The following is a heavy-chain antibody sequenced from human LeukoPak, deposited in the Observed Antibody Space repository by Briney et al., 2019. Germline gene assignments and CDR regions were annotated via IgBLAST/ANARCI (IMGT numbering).Heavy chain of an antibody. D-gene: IGHD2-8*01. J-gene: IGHJ4*02. CDR2: IGGSRNAI. CDR1: GFIFSNYS. V-gene: IGHV3-48*04. CDR3: ATDPASYCTSSTCDFDY. Sequence: GGSLRLSCAASGFIFSNYSMNWVRQAPGEGLEWVSYIGGSRNAIYYADSVKGRFTISRDNAQNSLYLQMNNLGAEDTAVYYCATDPASYCTSSTCDFDYWGQGTLVTVSS.